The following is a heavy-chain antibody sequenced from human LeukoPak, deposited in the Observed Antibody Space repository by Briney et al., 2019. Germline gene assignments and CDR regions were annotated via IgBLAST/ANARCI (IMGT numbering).Heavy chain of an antibody. CDR2: ISAYNGNT. D-gene: IGHD3-22*01. CDR1: GYTFTSYG. J-gene: IGHJ4*02. CDR3: ARPYYYDSTGYYQYYFDY. Sequence: ASVTVSFKASGYTFTSYGISWVRQAPGQGREWMGWISAYNGNTNYAQKLQGRVTMTTDTSTSTAYMELRSLRSDDTAVYYCARPYYYDSTGYYQYYFDYWGQGTLVTVSS. V-gene: IGHV1-18*01.